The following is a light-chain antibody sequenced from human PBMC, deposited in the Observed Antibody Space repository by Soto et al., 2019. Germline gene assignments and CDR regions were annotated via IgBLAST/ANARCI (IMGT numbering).Light chain of an antibody. CDR3: SSYTSSSTLV. V-gene: IGLV2-14*01. Sequence: QSVLTQPASVSGSPGQSITISCTGTSSDVGAYNYVSWYQQHPGKAPKLMIYEVSNRPSGVSNRFSGFKSGNTASLTISGLQAVDEADYHCSSYTSSSTLVFGGGTKLTVL. CDR1: SSDVGAYNY. J-gene: IGLJ3*02. CDR2: EVS.